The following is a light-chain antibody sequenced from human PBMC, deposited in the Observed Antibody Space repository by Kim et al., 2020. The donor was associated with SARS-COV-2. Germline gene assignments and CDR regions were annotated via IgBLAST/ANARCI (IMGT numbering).Light chain of an antibody. CDR1: SSDVGAYNN. CDR2: DIV. CDR3: CSYTIGSTVI. J-gene: IGLJ2*01. Sequence: QSIASSCTGTSSDVGAYNNVSWDQQHQGKAPKRMIYDIVNRPSGVSNRFSGSKSGNTASLTISGLQAEDEADYYCCSYTIGSTVIFGGGTKLTVL. V-gene: IGLV2-14*03.